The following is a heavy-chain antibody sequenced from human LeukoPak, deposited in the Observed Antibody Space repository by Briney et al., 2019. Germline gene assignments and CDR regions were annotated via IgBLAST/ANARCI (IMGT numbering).Heavy chain of an antibody. V-gene: IGHV3-23*01. Sequence: GGSLRLSCAASGFTFSSYAMSWVRQAPGKGLEWVSVISGSGGSTYYADSVKGRFTISRDNSKNTLYLEMNSLRADDTAVYYCAKDRGGSGSYYYSAFDIWGQGTMVTVSS. D-gene: IGHD3-10*01. CDR1: GFTFSSYA. CDR2: ISGSGGST. CDR3: AKDRGGSGSYYYSAFDI. J-gene: IGHJ3*02.